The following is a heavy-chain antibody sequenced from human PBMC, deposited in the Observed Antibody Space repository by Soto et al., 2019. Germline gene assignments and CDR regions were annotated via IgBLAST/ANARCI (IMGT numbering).Heavy chain of an antibody. CDR3: AKYVLGNYYYED. Sequence: GGSLRLSCAASGFTFSNHVMTWVRQAPGQGLEWVSSIIGGTSSYTDSVKGRFTISRDNSKSALYLQMNSLRAEDTAIYYCAKYVLGNYYYEDWGHGTLVTVSS. CDR1: GFTFSNHV. CDR2: IIGGTS. D-gene: IGHD3-10*01. J-gene: IGHJ4*01. V-gene: IGHV3-23*01.